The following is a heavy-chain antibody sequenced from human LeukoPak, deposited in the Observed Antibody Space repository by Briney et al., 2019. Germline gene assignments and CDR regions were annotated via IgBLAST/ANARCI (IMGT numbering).Heavy chain of an antibody. CDR3: AKGGPHYGSGSYYAFDY. J-gene: IGHJ4*02. CDR2: IRQDETSK. D-gene: IGHD3-10*01. Sequence: GGSLRLSCAASGFIFSNYGMHWVRQTPGKGLEWVTFIRQDETSKYYADSVKGRFTISRDNSKNTLYLQMNSLRAEDTAVYYCAKGGPHYGSGSYYAFDYWGQGTLVTASS. V-gene: IGHV3-30*02. CDR1: GFIFSNYG.